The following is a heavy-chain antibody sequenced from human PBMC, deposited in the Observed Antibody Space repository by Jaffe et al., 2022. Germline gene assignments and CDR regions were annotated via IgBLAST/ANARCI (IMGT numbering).Heavy chain of an antibody. V-gene: IGHV3-20*01. CDR3: ARNTPPGYYDFWSGYLGEYYYMDV. J-gene: IGHJ6*03. CDR2: INWNGGST. D-gene: IGHD3-3*01. Sequence: EVQLVESGGGVVRPGGSLRLSCAASGFTFDDYGMSWVRQAPGKGLEWVSGINWNGGSTGYADSVKGRFTISRDNAKNSLYLQMNSLRAEDTALYHCARNTPPGYYDFWSGYLGEYYYMDVWGKGTTVTVSS. CDR1: GFTFDDYG.